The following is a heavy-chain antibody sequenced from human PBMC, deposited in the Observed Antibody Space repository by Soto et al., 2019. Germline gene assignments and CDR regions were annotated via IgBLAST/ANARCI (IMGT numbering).Heavy chain of an antibody. CDR1: GFTFTNYA. D-gene: IGHD3-22*01. J-gene: IGHJ1*01. Sequence: GGSLRLSCAASGFTFTNYAMSWVRQAPGKGLEWVSLITSGGSTYYADSVKGRFTISRDNSKNTLYLQVNSLRAEDTALFYCARADSSDYYYPYWGQGTRVTVSS. CDR2: ITSGGST. V-gene: IGHV3-23*01. CDR3: ARADSSDYYYPY.